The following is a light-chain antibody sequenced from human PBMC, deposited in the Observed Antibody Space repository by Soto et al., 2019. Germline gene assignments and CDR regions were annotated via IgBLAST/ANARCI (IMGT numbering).Light chain of an antibody. CDR1: SSNIGSNP. CDR2: DN. CDR3: AAWDASLNGVV. V-gene: IGLV1-44*01. J-gene: IGLJ2*01. Sequence: QSVLTQPPSASGTPGLRDTFSCSGSSSNIGSNPVSWYQLLPGTAPKLLIYDNERPSGVPDRFSGSKSGTSASLAISGLQSEDEADYYCAAWDASLNGVVFGGGTKLTVL.